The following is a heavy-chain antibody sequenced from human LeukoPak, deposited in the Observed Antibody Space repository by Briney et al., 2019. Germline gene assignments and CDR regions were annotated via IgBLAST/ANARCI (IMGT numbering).Heavy chain of an antibody. CDR3: ARTKEGVATIDY. V-gene: IGHV4-30-4*01. Sequence: SETLSLTCTVSGGSISSGDYYWSWIRQPPGKGLEWIGYIYYSGSTYYNPSLKSRVTIPVDTSKNQFSLKLSSVTAADTAVYYCARTKEGVATIDYWGQGTLVTVSS. J-gene: IGHJ4*02. D-gene: IGHD5-12*01. CDR1: GGSISSGDYY. CDR2: IYYSGST.